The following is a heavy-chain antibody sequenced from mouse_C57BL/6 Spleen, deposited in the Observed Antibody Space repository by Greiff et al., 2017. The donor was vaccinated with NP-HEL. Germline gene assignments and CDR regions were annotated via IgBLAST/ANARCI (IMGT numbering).Heavy chain of an antibody. CDR3: ARVFITTVVEPWYFDV. CDR1: GFTFSDYG. J-gene: IGHJ1*03. CDR2: ISSGSSTI. V-gene: IGHV5-17*01. D-gene: IGHD1-1*01. Sequence: EVMLVESGGGLVKPGGSLKLSCAASGFTFSDYGMHWVRQAPEKGLEWVAYISSGSSTIYYADTVKGRFTISRDNAKNTLFLQMTSLRSEETAMYYCARVFITTVVEPWYFDVWGTGTTVTVSS.